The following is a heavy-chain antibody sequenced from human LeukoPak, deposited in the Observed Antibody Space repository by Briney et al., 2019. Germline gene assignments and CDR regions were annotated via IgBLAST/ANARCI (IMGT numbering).Heavy chain of an antibody. CDR1: GGTFSSYA. CDR2: IIPILGIA. D-gene: IGHD3-22*01. Sequence: SVKVSCKASGGTFSSYAISWVRQAPGQGVEWMGRIIPILGIANYAQKFQGRVTITADKSTSTAYMELSSLRSEDTAVYYCAREGGAVGYYDSRPPFDYWGQGTLVTVSS. V-gene: IGHV1-69*04. J-gene: IGHJ4*02. CDR3: AREGGAVGYYDSRPPFDY.